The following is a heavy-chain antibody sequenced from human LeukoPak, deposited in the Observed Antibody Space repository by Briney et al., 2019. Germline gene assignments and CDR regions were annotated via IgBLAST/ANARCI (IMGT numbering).Heavy chain of an antibody. CDR3: ARGRVSSSTWYSTYYYYFYMDV. CDR2: VDHTGST. D-gene: IGHD1-1*01. CDR1: GYSISTGYY. J-gene: IGHJ6*03. Sequence: SETLSLTCTVSGYSISTGYYWTWIRQPPGKGLEWIGYVDHTGSTNFNPSLNGRVSISRDTTNNLFSLRLRSVTAADTAVYFCARGRVSSSTWYSTYYYYFYMDVWGKGTTVTVSS. V-gene: IGHV4-61*03.